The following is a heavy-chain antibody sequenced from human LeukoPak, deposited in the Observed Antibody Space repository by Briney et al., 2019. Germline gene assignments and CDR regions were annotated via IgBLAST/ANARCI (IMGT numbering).Heavy chain of an antibody. D-gene: IGHD5-12*01. J-gene: IGHJ5*02. CDR1: GFTFSSYG. CDR3: AKDGRGYERNWFDP. CDR2: IRYDGSNK. V-gene: IGHV3-30*02. Sequence: GGSLRLSCAASGFTFSSYGMHWVRQAPGKGLGWVAFIRYDGSNKYYADSVKGRFTIFRDNSKNTLYLQMNSLRAEDTAVYYGAKDGRGYERNWFDPWGQGTLVTVSS.